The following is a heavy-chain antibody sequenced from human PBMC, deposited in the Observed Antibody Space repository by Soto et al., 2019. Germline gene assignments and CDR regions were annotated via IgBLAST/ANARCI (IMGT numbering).Heavy chain of an antibody. D-gene: IGHD1-1*01. V-gene: IGHV3-53*01. Sequence: EVQLVESGGGLLQPGGSLRLSCAASGFTVSSNYMSWVRQAPGKGLEWVSVLSSGGITYYADSVKGRFTISRDNSKNTLYLQMTRLRAEDTAVYYCARAGTGMYDAFDIWGQGTMVTRSS. CDR2: LSSGGIT. CDR3: ARAGTGMYDAFDI. CDR1: GFTVSSNY. J-gene: IGHJ3*02.